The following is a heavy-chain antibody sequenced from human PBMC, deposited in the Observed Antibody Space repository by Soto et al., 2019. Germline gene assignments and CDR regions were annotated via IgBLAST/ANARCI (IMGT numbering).Heavy chain of an antibody. CDR2: ISFDGRNE. CDR3: ARVSSGGKWLVRHAFHI. J-gene: IGHJ3*02. D-gene: IGHD6-19*01. Sequence: QVHLVESGGGVVQPGKSLRLSCVASEFTFLSYAFHWVRQAPGKGLEWVAMISFDGRNEYYIDSVKGRFTISRDGPKKTVYLQMNSLKIDDTAVYYCARVSSGGKWLVRHAFHIWGPGTMVTVSS. CDR1: EFTFLSYA. V-gene: IGHV3-30*04.